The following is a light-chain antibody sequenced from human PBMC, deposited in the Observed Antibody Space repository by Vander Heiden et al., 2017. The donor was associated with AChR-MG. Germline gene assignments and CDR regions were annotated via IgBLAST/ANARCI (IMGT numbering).Light chain of an antibody. CDR3: QQEDSYPQT. CDR1: QGISSY. Sequence: AIRMTQSPSSFSASTGDRVTITCRASQGISSYLAWYQQKPGKAPKLLIYAASTSQSGVPSRFSGSGSGTDFTLTISCLQSEDFATYYCQQEDSYPQTFGQRTKVEIK. CDR2: AAS. V-gene: IGKV1-8*01. J-gene: IGKJ1*01.